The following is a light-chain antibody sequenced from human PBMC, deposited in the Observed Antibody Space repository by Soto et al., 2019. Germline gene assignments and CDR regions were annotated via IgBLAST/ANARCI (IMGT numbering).Light chain of an antibody. V-gene: IGKV3-20*01. CDR3: QQYSASPRT. J-gene: IGKJ2*01. CDR1: ESVSSSY. Sequence: ENVWTQFPGTLSLSPGETATLSCWASESVSSSYLAWYQQRPGQPPRLLIYGASSRATGIPDRFSGSGSGTDFTLTISRLEPEDFAMYYCQQYSASPRTFGQGTRLEIK. CDR2: GAS.